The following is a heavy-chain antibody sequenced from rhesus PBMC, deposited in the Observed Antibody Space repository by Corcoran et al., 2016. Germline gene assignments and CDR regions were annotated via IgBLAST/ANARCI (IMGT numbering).Heavy chain of an antibody. V-gene: IGHV4-147*01. CDR1: VGSISSNY. CDR3: ARYSYGGSYPFDD. Sequence: QVQLQESGPGLVKPSETLSLTCAVSVGSISSNYWSWIRQSPGTGLGWIGYIYGGSGSTSYNPSLKRRVTISTDTSKNQFSLKLSSVTAADTAVYFCARYSYGGSYPFDDWGQGVLVTVSS. J-gene: IGHJ4*01. D-gene: IGHD3-16*01. CDR2: IYGGSGST.